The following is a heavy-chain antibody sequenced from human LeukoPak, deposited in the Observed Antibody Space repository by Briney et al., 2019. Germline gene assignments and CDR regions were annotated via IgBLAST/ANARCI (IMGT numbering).Heavy chain of an antibody. V-gene: IGHV3-30*18. CDR3: AKDQGGITMIVVVMTFDY. Sequence: GGSLRLSCAASGFTFSSYGMPWVRQAPGKGLEWVAVISYDGSNKYYADSVKGRFTISRDNSKSTLYLQMNSLRAEDTAVYYCAKDQGGITMIVVVMTFDYWGQGTLVTVSS. J-gene: IGHJ4*02. CDR2: ISYDGSNK. D-gene: IGHD3-22*01. CDR1: GFTFSSYG.